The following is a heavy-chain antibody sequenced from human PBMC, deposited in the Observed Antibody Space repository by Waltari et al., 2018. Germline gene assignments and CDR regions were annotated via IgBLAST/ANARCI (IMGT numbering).Heavy chain of an antibody. CDR2: INPSGGST. CDR1: GYTFPSYS. CDR3: ARAYYDFWSGSPRPFNWFDP. Sequence: QVQLVQSGAEVKKPGASVKVSCKASGYTFPSYSMHWVRQAPGQGLEWMGIINPSGGSTSYAQKFQGRVTMTRDTSTSTVYMELSSLRSEDTAVYYCARAYYDFWSGSPRPFNWFDPWGQGTLVTVSS. D-gene: IGHD3-3*01. V-gene: IGHV1-46*01. J-gene: IGHJ5*02.